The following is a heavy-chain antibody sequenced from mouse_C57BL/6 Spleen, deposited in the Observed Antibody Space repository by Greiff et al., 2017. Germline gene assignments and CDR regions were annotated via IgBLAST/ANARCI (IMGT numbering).Heavy chain of an antibody. CDR2: IYPGDGDT. J-gene: IGHJ2*01. V-gene: IGHV1-80*01. CDR3: ARRGDYDYFDY. D-gene: IGHD2-4*01. CDR1: GYAFSSYW. Sequence: VQLQQSGAELVKPGASVKISCKASGYAFSSYWMNWVKQRPGKGLAWIGQIYPGDGDTNYNGKFKGKATLTADKSSSTAYMQLSSLTSEDSAVYFCARRGDYDYFDYWGQGTTLTVSS.